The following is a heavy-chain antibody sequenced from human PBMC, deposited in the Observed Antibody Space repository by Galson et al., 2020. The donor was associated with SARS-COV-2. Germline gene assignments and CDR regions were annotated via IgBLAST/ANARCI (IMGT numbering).Heavy chain of an antibody. CDR1: GGSITGGRYY. J-gene: IGHJ6*02. CDR3: SREVDPSVTTEVRTYYPLYGIEV. Sequence: SETLSLTSTVPGGSITGGRYYWSCLRQPAGKGLAWIGRISTSGSTNNNPSLNSRLTISLDTSKTHFSLKLSSVTAAGTAAYYCSREVDPSVTTEVRTYYPLYGIEVWGQGTTVAV. V-gene: IGHV4-61*02. D-gene: IGHD4-17*01. CDR2: ISTSGST.